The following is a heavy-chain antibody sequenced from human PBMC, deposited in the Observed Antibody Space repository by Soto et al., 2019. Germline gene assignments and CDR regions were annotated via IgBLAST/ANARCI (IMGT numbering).Heavy chain of an antibody. D-gene: IGHD6-19*01. CDR3: ARSSGWYEAEAFDM. CDR2: LSRSGNTI. Sequence: QVQLVESGGGLVQPGGSLRLSCAASGFTFGDYEMSWIRQAAGKGPEWVSVLSRSGNTIYYADSVKGRFSISRDNAENSLYLQMESLRVEDTATYFCARSSGWYEAEAFDMWGQGTMVTVSA. J-gene: IGHJ3*02. V-gene: IGHV3-11*01. CDR1: GFTFGDYE.